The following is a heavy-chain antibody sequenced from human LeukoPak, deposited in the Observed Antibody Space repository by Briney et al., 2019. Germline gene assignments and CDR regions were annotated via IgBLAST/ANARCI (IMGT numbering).Heavy chain of an antibody. CDR2: IWYDGSNK. CDR3: AREVPIAPDYGMDV. V-gene: IGHV3-33*01. Sequence: GGSLRLSCAASGFTFSSYGMHWVRQAPGKGLEWVAVIWYDGSNKYYADSVKGRFTISRDNSKNTLYLQMNSLRAEDTAVYYWAREVPIAPDYGMDVWGKGTRVTVSS. CDR1: GFTFSSYG. J-gene: IGHJ6*04. D-gene: IGHD6-13*01.